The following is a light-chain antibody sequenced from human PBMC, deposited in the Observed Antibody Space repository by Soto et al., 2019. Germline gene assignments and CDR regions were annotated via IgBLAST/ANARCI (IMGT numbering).Light chain of an antibody. CDR1: SSDVGGYNY. J-gene: IGLJ1*01. V-gene: IGLV2-11*01. CDR2: DVS. CDR3: SSYAGRYIYV. Sequence: QSALTQSRSVSGSPGQSVTISCTRTSSDVGGYNYVSWYQLHPGKAPKLMIYDVSRRPSGVPDRFSASKSGNTASLTISGLQAEDEADYYCSSYAGRYIYVFGTGTKVTVL.